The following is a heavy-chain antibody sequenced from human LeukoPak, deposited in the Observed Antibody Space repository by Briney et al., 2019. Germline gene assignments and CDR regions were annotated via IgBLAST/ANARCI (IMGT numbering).Heavy chain of an antibody. V-gene: IGHV3-30*05. D-gene: IGHD6-19*01. CDR3: ARGSPGYYYMDV. Sequence: PGGSLRLSCAASGFIFSSYGMHWVRQAPGKGLEWVAVISYDGSNKYYADSVKGRFTISRDNSKNTLYLQMNSLRAEDTAVYYCARGSPGYYYMDVWGKGTTVTVSS. CDR1: GFIFSSYG. J-gene: IGHJ6*03. CDR2: ISYDGSNK.